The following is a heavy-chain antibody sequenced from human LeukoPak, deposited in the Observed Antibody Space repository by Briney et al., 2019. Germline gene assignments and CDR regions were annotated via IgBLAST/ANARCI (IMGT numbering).Heavy chain of an antibody. D-gene: IGHD6-19*01. V-gene: IGHV3-30*03. CDR2: ISYDGSKK. CDR3: VGWAVADHYFDY. Sequence: GRSLRLSCAASGFTFSSYGMHWVRQAPGKGLEWVAVISYDGSKKYYRDSVKGRFTISRDNSKNTVYLEMSSLRVEDTAVHYCVGWAVADHYFDYWGQGTLVTVSS. CDR1: GFTFSSYG. J-gene: IGHJ4*02.